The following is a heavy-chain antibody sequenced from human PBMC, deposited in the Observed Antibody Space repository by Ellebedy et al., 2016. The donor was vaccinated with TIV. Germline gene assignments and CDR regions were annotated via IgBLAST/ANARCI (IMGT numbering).Heavy chain of an antibody. D-gene: IGHD6-19*01. CDR1: HFAIRGGYY. CDR2: MFHSGST. CDR3: ARMTSRGFSTPAF. V-gene: IGHV4-38-2*02. Sequence: GSLRLSXSVSHFAIRGGYYWGWIRQTPGKGLEWIVSMFHSGSTYYNPSLRSRVTMSVDTSKNQLSLKVRSVTAADTAIYYCARMTSRGFSTPAFWGQGTLVTVSS. J-gene: IGHJ4*02.